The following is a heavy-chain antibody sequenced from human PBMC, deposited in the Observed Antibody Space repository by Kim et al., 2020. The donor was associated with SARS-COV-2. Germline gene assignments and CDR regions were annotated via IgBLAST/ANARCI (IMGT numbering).Heavy chain of an antibody. Sequence: GGSLRLSCAASGFTFSSYSMNWVRQAPGKGLEWVSSISSSSSYIYYADSVKGRFTISRDNAKNSLYLQMNSLRAEDTAVYYCARSRRILNWNERNDAFDIWGQGTMVTVSS. CDR2: ISSSSSYI. CDR3: ARSRRILNWNERNDAFDI. D-gene: IGHD1-1*01. J-gene: IGHJ3*02. CDR1: GFTFSSYS. V-gene: IGHV3-21*01.